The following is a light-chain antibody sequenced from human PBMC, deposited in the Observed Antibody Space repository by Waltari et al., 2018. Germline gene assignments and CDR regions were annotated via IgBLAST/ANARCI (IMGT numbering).Light chain of an antibody. J-gene: IGLJ3*02. V-gene: IGLV2-23*02. CDR3: CSYVQKDIWL. CDR2: EVI. CDR1: TGIGGNSAF. Sequence: QSALTQPASVSGAPGQSITISCSAVTGIGGNSAFVSWYQHHPGKVPKRLIYEVIKRPPDISDRFTGSKSGNTASLSISGLQADDEADYYCCSYVQKDIWLFGRGTKVTVL.